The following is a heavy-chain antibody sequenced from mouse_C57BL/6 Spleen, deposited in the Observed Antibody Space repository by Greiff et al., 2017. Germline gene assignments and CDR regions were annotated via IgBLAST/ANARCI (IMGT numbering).Heavy chain of an antibody. J-gene: IGHJ4*01. CDR1: GFSLTSYG. Sequence: VMLVESGPGLVQPSQSLYITCTVSGFSLTSYGVHWVRQSPGKGLEWLGVIWRGGGSDYYAAFMSSLSITKDNSKSQIFFNMNSLQADDNAIYYCAKNFDYPVPYYAMDYWGQGTSVTVSS. D-gene: IGHD2-4*01. CDR3: AKNFDYPVPYYAMDY. CDR2: IWRGGGS. V-gene: IGHV2-5*01.